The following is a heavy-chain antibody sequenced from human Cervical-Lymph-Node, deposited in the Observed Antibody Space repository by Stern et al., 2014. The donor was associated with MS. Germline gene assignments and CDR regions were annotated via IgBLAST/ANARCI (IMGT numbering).Heavy chain of an antibody. CDR1: GGSISSGDFY. D-gene: IGHD2-2*01. J-gene: IGHJ5*02. CDR2: NYYSGCA. CDR3: ASANCSSTSCPNWFDP. V-gene: IGHV4-30-4*01. Sequence: VQLEESGPGLVKPSQTLCLTCTASGGSISSGDFYWSWIRPPPGKGLEWIMYNYYSGCAYYIPSRKSRFTISVDTSKNQLSLKLSSVAAAVSSVYCCASANCSSTSCPNWFDPWGQGTLVTVSS.